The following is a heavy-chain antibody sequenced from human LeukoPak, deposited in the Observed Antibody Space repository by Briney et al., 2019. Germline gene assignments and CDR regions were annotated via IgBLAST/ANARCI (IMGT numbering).Heavy chain of an antibody. J-gene: IGHJ3*01. CDR1: GFTFSSYS. D-gene: IGHD3-10*01. CDR2: VSNSDTTT. Sequence: GGSLRLSCAASGFTFSSYSMSWVRQAPGKGLEWIAYVSNSDTTTHYAESVKGRFTIYRDNAKNSVFLQMNSLRAEDTAVYYCARDGTLWFEECFDLWGQGTMVTVSS. V-gene: IGHV3-48*01. CDR3: ARDGTLWFEECFDL.